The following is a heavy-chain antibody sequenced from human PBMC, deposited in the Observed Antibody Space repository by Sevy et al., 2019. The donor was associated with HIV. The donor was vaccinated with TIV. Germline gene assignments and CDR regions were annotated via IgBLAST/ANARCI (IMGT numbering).Heavy chain of an antibody. Sequence: GGSLRLSCAASGFTFSSYWMSWVRRAPGKGLEWVANIKQDGSEKYYVDSVKGRFTISRDNAKNSLYLQMNSLRAEDTAVYYCARESLAVAGWARRVFDIWGQGTMVTVSS. V-gene: IGHV3-7*03. D-gene: IGHD6-19*01. CDR1: GFTFSSYW. CDR2: IKQDGSEK. J-gene: IGHJ3*02. CDR3: ARESLAVAGWARRVFDI.